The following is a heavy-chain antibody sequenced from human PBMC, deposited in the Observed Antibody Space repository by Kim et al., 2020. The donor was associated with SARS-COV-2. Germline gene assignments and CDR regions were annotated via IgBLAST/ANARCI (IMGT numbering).Heavy chain of an antibody. D-gene: IGHD5-12*01. CDR3: ARGPIRLELAAVDYCES. CDR1: GDTFSSYG. Sequence: SVKVSCKASGDTFSSYGFSWVRQAPGQGLEWMGGIIPIFGRPNYAQKFQGRVTITADVSTSTAYLELSTLRSEDTAVYYCARGPIRLELAAVDYCESWGQGTLVTVSS. CDR2: IIPIFGRP. J-gene: IGHJ4*02. V-gene: IGHV1-69*13.